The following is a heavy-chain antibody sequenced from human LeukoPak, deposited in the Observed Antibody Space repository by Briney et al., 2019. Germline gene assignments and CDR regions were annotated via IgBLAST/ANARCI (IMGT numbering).Heavy chain of an antibody. Sequence: PSETLSLTCTVSGGSISSDYWSWIRQPAGKGLEWIGRIYTSGSTNYNPSLKSRVTMSLDTSKNQFSLKLSSVTAADAAVYYCARRTGSGSYYRTWGQGTLVTVSS. D-gene: IGHD3-10*01. J-gene: IGHJ5*02. CDR2: IYTSGST. V-gene: IGHV4-4*07. CDR1: GGSISSDY. CDR3: ARRTGSGSYYRT.